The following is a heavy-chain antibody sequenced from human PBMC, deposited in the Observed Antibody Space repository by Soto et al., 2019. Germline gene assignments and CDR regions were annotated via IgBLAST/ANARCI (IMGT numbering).Heavy chain of an antibody. D-gene: IGHD2-2*01. V-gene: IGHV3-53*01. CDR3: ARDRGDCSSVNCFASYYFGMDV. J-gene: IGHJ6*02. Sequence: PGGSLRLSCAASGFTVSSHYMNWVRQAPGKGLEWVSVIYSGGSTYYADSVEGRFTISRDISQNTVYLQMNSLRAEDTAIYFCARDRGDCSSVNCFASYYFGMDVWGQGTTVTVSS. CDR2: IYSGGST. CDR1: GFTVSSHY.